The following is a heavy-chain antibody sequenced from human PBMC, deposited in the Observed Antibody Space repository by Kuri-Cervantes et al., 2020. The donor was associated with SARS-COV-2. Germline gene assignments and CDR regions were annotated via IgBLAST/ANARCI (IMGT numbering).Heavy chain of an antibody. Sequence: GGSLRLSCAASGFAFEDSAMIWVRQAPGMGLEWVSAISGSGESTYYADSVKGRFTISSDNSKNTLYLHMNSLRAEDTAVYYCAKDLAVAATITEYFQHWGQGTLVTVSS. J-gene: IGHJ1*01. D-gene: IGHD6-19*01. CDR2: ISGSGEST. CDR1: GFAFEDSA. V-gene: IGHV3-23*01. CDR3: AKDLAVAATITEYFQH.